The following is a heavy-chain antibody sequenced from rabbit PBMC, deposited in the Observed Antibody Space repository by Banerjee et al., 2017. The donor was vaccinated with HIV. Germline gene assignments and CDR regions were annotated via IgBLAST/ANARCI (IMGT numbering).Heavy chain of an antibody. CDR3: ARGPYTSGDGYYLSL. D-gene: IGHD1-1*01. CDR2: IVVGGSGNT. CDR1: GFSFSSSYW. V-gene: IGHV1S40*01. Sequence: QSLEESGGDLVKPGASLTLTCTASGFSFSSSYWICWVRQAPGKGLEWIACIVVGGSGNTYYASWAKGRFTISKTSSTTVTLQMTSLTAADTATYFCARGPYTSGDGYYLSLWGQGTLVTVS. J-gene: IGHJ4*01.